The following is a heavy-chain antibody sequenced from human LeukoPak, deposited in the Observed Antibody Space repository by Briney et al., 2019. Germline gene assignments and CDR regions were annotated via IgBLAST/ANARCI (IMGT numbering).Heavy chain of an antibody. V-gene: IGHV3-53*01. CDR1: GFTVSSNY. Sequence: GGSLRLSCAASGFTVSSNYMSWVRQAPGKGLEWVSVIYSGGTTNYADSVKGRFTISRDNSKDTLFLQMNSLRAEDTAVYYCARGGYSSSWYHFDYWGQGTLVTVSS. CDR2: IYSGGTT. D-gene: IGHD6-13*01. J-gene: IGHJ4*02. CDR3: ARGGYSSSWYHFDY.